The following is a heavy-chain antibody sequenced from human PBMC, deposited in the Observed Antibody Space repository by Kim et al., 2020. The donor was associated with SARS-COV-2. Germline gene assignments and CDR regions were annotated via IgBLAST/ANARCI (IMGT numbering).Heavy chain of an antibody. J-gene: IGHJ3*02. CDR3: ARGAGMWFGELSPVDDAFDI. Sequence: RVTMSVDTSKNQFSLKLSSVTAADTAVYYCARGAGMWFGELSPVDDAFDIWGQGTMVTVSS. D-gene: IGHD3-10*01. V-gene: IGHV4-4*06.